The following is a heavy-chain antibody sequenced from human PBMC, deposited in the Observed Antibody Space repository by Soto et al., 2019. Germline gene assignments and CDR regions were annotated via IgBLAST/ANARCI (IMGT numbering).Heavy chain of an antibody. D-gene: IGHD3-3*01. J-gene: IGHJ6*02. CDR3: ARAGDCDSWSGYTSQYYYYGMDV. V-gene: IGHV6-1*01. CDR2: TYYRSKWYN. CDR1: GDRVSSNSAA. Sequence: SQTLSLTCAISGDRVSSNSAAWNWIRQSPSRGLEWLGRTYYRSKWYNDYAVSVKSRITINPDTSKNQFSLQLNSLTPEDTAVYYCARAGDCDSWSGYTSQYYYYGMDVWGQGTTVTVSS.